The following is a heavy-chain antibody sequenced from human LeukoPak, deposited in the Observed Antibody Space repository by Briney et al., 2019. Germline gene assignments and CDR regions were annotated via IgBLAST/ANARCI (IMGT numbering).Heavy chain of an antibody. CDR3: ASRHYYYDSSGYLT. Sequence: SETLSLTCTVSGGSITSSNSCWGWIRQPPGKGLGWIGGVYYSGSTYYNPSLKSRVTISVDTSKNQFSLKLSSVTAADTAVYYCASRHYYYDSSGYLTWGQGTLVTVSS. CDR2: VYYSGST. CDR1: GGSITSSNSC. V-gene: IGHV4-39*01. D-gene: IGHD3-22*01. J-gene: IGHJ5*02.